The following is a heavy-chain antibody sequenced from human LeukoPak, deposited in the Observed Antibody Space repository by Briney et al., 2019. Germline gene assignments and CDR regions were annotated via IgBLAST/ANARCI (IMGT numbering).Heavy chain of an antibody. J-gene: IGHJ6*03. Sequence: ASVKVSCKASGGTFSSYAISWVRQAPGQGLEWMGGIIPTFGTANYAQKFQGRVTITADESTSTAYMELSSLRAEDTAVYYCASGSSYYYYMDVWGKGTTVTVSS. CDR3: ASGSSYYYYMDV. CDR1: GGTFSSYA. CDR2: IIPTFGTA. V-gene: IGHV1-69*13.